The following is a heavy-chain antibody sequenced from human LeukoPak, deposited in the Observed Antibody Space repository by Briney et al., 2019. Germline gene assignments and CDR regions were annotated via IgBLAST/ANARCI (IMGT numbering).Heavy chain of an antibody. CDR2: INGDGRNI. D-gene: IGHD3-9*01. CDR3: TRDLMDYDLSTGLHHYYMDV. V-gene: IGHV3-74*01. Sequence: GGSLRLSCAASGFTFSSYWMHWVRQDPRKGLGWVSRINGDGRNINYADSVRGRFTIARDNAKNTLYLQMNTLRVEDTAVYYCTRDLMDYDLSTGLHHYYMDVWGQGTTVTVSS. J-gene: IGHJ6*02. CDR1: GFTFSSYW.